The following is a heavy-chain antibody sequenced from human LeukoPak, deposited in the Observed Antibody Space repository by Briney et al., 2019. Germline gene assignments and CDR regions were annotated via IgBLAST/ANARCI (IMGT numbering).Heavy chain of an antibody. V-gene: IGHV4-34*01. CDR1: GGSFSGYY. CDR3: ARVMAPARSAFDI. D-gene: IGHD2-2*01. J-gene: IGHJ3*02. CDR2: INHSGST. Sequence: SETLSLTCAVYGGSFSGYYWSWIRQPPGKGLEWIGEINHSGSTNYNPSLKSRVTISVDTSKNQFSLKLSSVTAADTAMYYCARVMAPARSAFDIWGQGTMVSVSS.